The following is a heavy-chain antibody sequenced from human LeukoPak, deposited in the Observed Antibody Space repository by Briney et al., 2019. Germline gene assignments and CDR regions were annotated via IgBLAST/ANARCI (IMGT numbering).Heavy chain of an antibody. CDR3: ARDRNTDFWSGYYTNYCDY. D-gene: IGHD3-3*01. CDR2: IKQDGSEK. CDR1: GFTLSTYW. Sequence: PGGSLRLSCAASGFTLSTYWMNWVRQAPGKGLEWVATIKQDGSEKYYVDSVKGRFTISRDNAKNSLYLQMNSLRAEDTAVYYCARDRNTDFWSGYYTNYCDYWGQGTPVTVSS. V-gene: IGHV3-7*01. J-gene: IGHJ4*02.